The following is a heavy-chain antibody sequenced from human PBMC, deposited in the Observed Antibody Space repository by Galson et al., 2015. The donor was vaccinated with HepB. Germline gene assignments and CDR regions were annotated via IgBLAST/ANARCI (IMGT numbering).Heavy chain of an antibody. J-gene: IGHJ3*01. CDR2: ISYDGNNQ. CDR3: AKDTPPFAADGFNF. V-gene: IGHV3-30*18. CDR1: GYTFNHYG. D-gene: IGHD6-13*01. Sequence: LRLSCAASGYTFNHYGMHWVRQAPGKGLEWVAVISYDGNNQNYADSVKGRFTISRDNSEKTLYLQMNSLRPDDTAVYYCAKDTPPFAADGFNFWGQGTMVTVSS.